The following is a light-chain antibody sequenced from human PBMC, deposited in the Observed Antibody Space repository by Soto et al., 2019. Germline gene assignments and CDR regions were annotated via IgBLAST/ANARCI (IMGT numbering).Light chain of an antibody. J-gene: IGKJ5*01. V-gene: IGKV3-20*01. Sequence: ETVLTQSPATLSLSPGERATLSCRASQSVSSYLAWYQQKPGQAPRLLIYGASSRATGIPDRFSGSGSGTDFTLTISRLEPEDFAVYYCQQYGSSPPLTFGQGTRLEIK. CDR3: QQYGSSPPLT. CDR2: GAS. CDR1: QSVSSY.